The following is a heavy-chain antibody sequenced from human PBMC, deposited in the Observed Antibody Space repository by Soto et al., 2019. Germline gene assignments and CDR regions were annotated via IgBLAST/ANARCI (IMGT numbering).Heavy chain of an antibody. D-gene: IGHD1-1*01. CDR1: GFTFSSYG. CDR2: ISYDGSNK. V-gene: IGHV3-30*18. Sequence: GGSLRLSCAASGFTFSSYGMHWVRQAPGKGLEWVAVISYDGSNKYYADSVKGRFTISRDNSKNTLYLQMNSLRAEDTAVYYCAKVLTGWGDERNPDAFDIWGQGTMVTVSS. J-gene: IGHJ3*02. CDR3: AKVLTGWGDERNPDAFDI.